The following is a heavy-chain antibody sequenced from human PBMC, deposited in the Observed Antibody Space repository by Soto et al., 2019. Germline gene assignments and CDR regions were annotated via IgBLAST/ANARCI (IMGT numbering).Heavy chain of an antibody. V-gene: IGHV4-59*01. CDR2: IYYNGTT. CDR3: ARSFYP. CDR1: GGAIGNYF. Sequence: QLQLQESGPGLVKPSETLSLTCIVSGGAIGNYFWSWIRQPPGKGLEWIGYIYYNGTTHCNPSLRSRVTISVDMSKNHLSLTLTSVTAADTAMYYCARSFYPWGQGTLVIVSS. J-gene: IGHJ4*02.